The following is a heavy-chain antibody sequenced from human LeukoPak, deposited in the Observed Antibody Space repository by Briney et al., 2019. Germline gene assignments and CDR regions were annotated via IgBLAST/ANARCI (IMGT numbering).Heavy chain of an antibody. V-gene: IGHV1-3*03. CDR1: GYTFTNYA. CDR2: INTGNGNT. J-gene: IGHJ6*03. Sequence: ASVKVSCKASGYTFTNYAMHWVRQAPGQRLEWMGWINTGNGNTKYSQEFQGRVTITRDTSANTAYMELSSLRSENMAVYYCARVLRYCSGGNCYSGGLGYMDVWGKGTTVTISS. D-gene: IGHD2-15*01. CDR3: ARVLRYCSGGNCYSGGLGYMDV.